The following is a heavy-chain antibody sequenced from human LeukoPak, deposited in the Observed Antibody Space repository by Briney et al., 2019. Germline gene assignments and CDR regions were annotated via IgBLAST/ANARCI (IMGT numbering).Heavy chain of an antibody. CDR3: ARLTMVQGVIITDYFDY. D-gene: IGHD3-10*01. V-gene: IGHV4-39*01. Sequence: SETLSLTCTVSGGSISSSSHYWGWIRQPPGKGLEWSGSIYYSGSTYYNPSLKSRVTISVDTSKNQFSLKLSSVTAADTAVYYCARLTMVQGVIITDYFDYWGQGTLVTVSS. CDR1: GGSISSSSHY. J-gene: IGHJ4*02. CDR2: IYYSGST.